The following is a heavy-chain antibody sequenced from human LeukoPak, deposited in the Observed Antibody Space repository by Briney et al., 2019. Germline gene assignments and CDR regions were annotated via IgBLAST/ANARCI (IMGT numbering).Heavy chain of an antibody. D-gene: IGHD6-6*01. Sequence: KPGGSLRLSCAASGFTFSSYSMNWVRQAPGKGLEWVSSISSSSSYIYYADSVKGRFTISRDNAKNSLYLQMNSLRAEDTAVYYCARDGRRRTPNSIAALGSYWGQGTLVTVSS. CDR2: ISSSSSYI. CDR3: ARDGRRRTPNSIAALGSY. V-gene: IGHV3-21*01. CDR1: GFTFSSYS. J-gene: IGHJ4*02.